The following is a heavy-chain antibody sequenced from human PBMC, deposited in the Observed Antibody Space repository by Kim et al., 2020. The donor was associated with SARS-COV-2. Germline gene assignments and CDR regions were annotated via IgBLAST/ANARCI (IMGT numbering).Heavy chain of an antibody. Sequence: SVKVSCKASGGTFSSYAISWVRQAPGQGLEWMRGIIPIFGTANYAQKFQGRVTITADESTSTAYMELSSLRSEDTAVYYCARPNYYDSSGYLHLPHYYGMDVWGQGTTVTVSS. CDR2: IIPIFGTA. CDR3: ARPNYYDSSGYLHLPHYYGMDV. CDR1: GGTFSSYA. J-gene: IGHJ6*02. D-gene: IGHD3-22*01. V-gene: IGHV1-69*13.